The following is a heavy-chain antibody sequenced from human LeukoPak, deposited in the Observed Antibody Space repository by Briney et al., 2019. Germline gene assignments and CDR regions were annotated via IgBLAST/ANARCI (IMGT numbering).Heavy chain of an antibody. CDR1: GFTFSSYA. V-gene: IGHV3-23*01. CDR2: ISGSGGST. D-gene: IGHD3-10*01. J-gene: IGHJ4*02. CDR3: AKLGYYYGSGSPYYFDY. Sequence: GGSLRLSCAASGFTFSSYAMSWVRQAPGKGLEWVSAISGSGGSTYYADSVKGRFTISRDNSKNTLYLQMNSLRAEDTAVYYCAKLGYYYGSGSPYYFDYWGQGTLVTVSS.